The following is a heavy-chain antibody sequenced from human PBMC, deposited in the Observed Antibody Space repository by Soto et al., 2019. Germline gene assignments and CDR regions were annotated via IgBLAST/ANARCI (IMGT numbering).Heavy chain of an antibody. CDR2: IYYSGST. CDR1: GGSISSSSYF. J-gene: IGHJ4*02. Sequence: PSETLSLTCSVSGGSISSSSYFWGWIRQPPGKGLEWIGSIYYSGSTYYNPSLKSRVTISVDTSKNQFSLKLSSVTAADTAVYYCARHVEEAAAGLDYWGQGTLVTVSS. CDR3: ARHVEEAAAGLDY. D-gene: IGHD6-13*01. V-gene: IGHV4-39*01.